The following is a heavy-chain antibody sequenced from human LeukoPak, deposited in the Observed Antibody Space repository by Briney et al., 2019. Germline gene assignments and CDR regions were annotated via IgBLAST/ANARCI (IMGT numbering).Heavy chain of an antibody. V-gene: IGHV1-46*01. CDR3: ARVSVETLFWVDP. Sequence: GASVKVSCKASGYTFTNYYIHWVRQAPGQGLEWMGIFNPNGGSVSYAQKFQGRVTLTWDTSTTTVYMELRSLRSEDTAMYYCARVSVETLFWVDPWGQGTLVTVSS. D-gene: IGHD5-24*01. CDR1: GYTFTNYY. CDR2: FNPNGGSV. J-gene: IGHJ5*02.